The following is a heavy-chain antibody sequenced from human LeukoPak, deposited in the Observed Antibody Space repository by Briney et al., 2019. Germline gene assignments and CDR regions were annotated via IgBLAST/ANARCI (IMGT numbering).Heavy chain of an antibody. CDR3: ARVVYYGSTPFDI. J-gene: IGHJ3*02. V-gene: IGHV4-59*01. D-gene: IGHD3-10*01. Sequence: MASETLSLTCTVSGGSIGSYYWSWIRQPPGKGLEWIGYIYYSGSTNYNPSLKSRVTISVDTSKNQFSLKLSSVTAADTAVYYCARVVYYGSTPFDIWGQGTMVTVSS. CDR2: IYYSGST. CDR1: GGSIGSYY.